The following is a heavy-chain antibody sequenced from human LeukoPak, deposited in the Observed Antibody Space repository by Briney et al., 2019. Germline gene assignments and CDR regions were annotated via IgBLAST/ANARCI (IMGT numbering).Heavy chain of an antibody. CDR3: AKSPYVGDHGGPSA. J-gene: IGHJ5*02. Sequence: GGSLRLSCAASGFTFSSYAMSWVRQAPGKGPEWVSAISGGGGNTYYADSVKGRFTISRDDSKNTLFLQMNSLRVEDTAVYYRAKSPYVGDHGGPSAWGQGTLVTVSS. D-gene: IGHD4-23*01. CDR1: GFTFSSYA. CDR2: ISGGGGNT. V-gene: IGHV3-23*01.